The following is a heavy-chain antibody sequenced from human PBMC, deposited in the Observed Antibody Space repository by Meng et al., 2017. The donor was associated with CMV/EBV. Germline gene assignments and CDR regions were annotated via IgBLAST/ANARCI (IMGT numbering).Heavy chain of an antibody. CDR2: INHIGST. J-gene: IGHJ5*02. D-gene: IGHD2-2*02. Sequence: GSLRLSCAVYGGSFSGYYWSWIRQPPGKGLEWIGEINHIGSTNYNPSLKSRVTISVDTSKNQFSLKLSSVTAADTAVYYCARGGRIVVVPAAISRTRNNWFDPWGQGTLVTVSS. V-gene: IGHV4-34*01. CDR1: GGSFSGYY. CDR3: ARGGRIVVVPAAISRTRNNWFDP.